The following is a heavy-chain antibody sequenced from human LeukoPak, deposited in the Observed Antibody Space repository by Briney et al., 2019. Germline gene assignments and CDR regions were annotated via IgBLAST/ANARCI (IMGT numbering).Heavy chain of an antibody. CDR2: ISNGASTI. Sequence: GGSLRLSCAASGFTFSSYSMNWVRQAPGKGLEWVSYISNGASTIYYVDSVKGRFTISRDNAKNSVYLQMNSLRAEDTGVYYCAKDYRTFGLLDSWGQGALVTVSS. CDR3: AKDYRTFGLLDS. CDR1: GFTFSSYS. V-gene: IGHV3-48*04. D-gene: IGHD3-10*01. J-gene: IGHJ4*02.